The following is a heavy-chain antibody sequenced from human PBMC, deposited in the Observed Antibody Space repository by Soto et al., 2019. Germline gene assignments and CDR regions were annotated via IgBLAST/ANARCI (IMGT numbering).Heavy chain of an antibody. Sequence: GGSLRLSCAAYGFTFTSFGMSWVRQAPGKGPEWVSGITLSGDSTYYADSVKGRFTISRDNSKNTLFLQLNSLRAEDTAVYYCVRNLGFFDYWSQGTLVTVSS. CDR1: GFTFTSFG. CDR3: VRNLGFFDY. V-gene: IGHV3-23*01. CDR2: ITLSGDST. J-gene: IGHJ4*02. D-gene: IGHD3-10*01.